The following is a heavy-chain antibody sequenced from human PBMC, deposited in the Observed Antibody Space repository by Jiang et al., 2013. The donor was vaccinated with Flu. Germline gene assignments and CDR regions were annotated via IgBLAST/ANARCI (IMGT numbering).Heavy chain of an antibody. CDR2: IYYSGNT. CDR3: AREIVGYDSSGYYVPYFDY. CDR1: GGSISSSSYV. V-gene: IGHV4-39*02. D-gene: IGHD3-22*01. Sequence: SGGSISSSSYVLGLGLRQPPGKGLEWIGSIYYSGNTYYNPSLKSRVTISVDTSKNQFSLKLSSVTAADTAVYYCAREIVGYDSSGYYVPYFDYWGQGTLVTVSS. J-gene: IGHJ4*02.